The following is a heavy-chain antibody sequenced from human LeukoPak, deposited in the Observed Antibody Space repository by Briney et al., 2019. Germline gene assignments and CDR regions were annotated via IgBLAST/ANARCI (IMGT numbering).Heavy chain of an antibody. Sequence: ASVKVSCKVSGYTLTELSMHWVRQAPGKGLEWMGGFDPEDGETIYAQKFQGRVTMTEDTSTDTAYMKLSSLRSEDTAVYYCATGPWGEFPLFDYWGQGTLVTVSS. CDR3: ATGPWGEFPLFDY. CDR1: GYTLTELS. D-gene: IGHD3-16*01. J-gene: IGHJ4*02. V-gene: IGHV1-24*01. CDR2: FDPEDGET.